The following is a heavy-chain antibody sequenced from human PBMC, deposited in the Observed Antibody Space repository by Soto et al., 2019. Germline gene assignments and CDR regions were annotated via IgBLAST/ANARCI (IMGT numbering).Heavy chain of an antibody. CDR1: GFTFSSYG. CDR2: ISYDGSST. D-gene: IGHD6-19*01. J-gene: IGHJ4*02. CDR3: ARGGGWYYFDY. V-gene: IGHV3-30*03. Sequence: PGGSLRLSCAASGFTFSSYGMHWVRQAPGKGLEWVAVISYDGSSTSYADSVKGRFTISRDNAKNTLYLQMNSLRAEDTAVYYCARGGGWYYFDYWGQGTLVTVSS.